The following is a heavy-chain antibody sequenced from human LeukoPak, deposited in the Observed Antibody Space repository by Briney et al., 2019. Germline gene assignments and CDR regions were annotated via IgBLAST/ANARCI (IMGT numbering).Heavy chain of an antibody. CDR3: MRPLVGYCRRGSCYNHWYFDL. V-gene: IGHV4-59*08. J-gene: IGHJ2*01. CDR1: GGSISSYY. D-gene: IGHD2-15*01. Sequence: PSETLSLTCTAAGGSISSYYWSWLRQPPGRGLEWIGYIYYSGSTNYNPSLKSRVTISLDTSKNQFSLKLSSVTAAEKAVSYSMRPLVGYCRRGSCYNHWYFDLWGRGTLVTVSS. CDR2: IYYSGST.